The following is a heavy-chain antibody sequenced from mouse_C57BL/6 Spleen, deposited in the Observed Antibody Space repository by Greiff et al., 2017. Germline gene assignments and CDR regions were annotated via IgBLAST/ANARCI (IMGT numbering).Heavy chain of an antibody. CDR2: IVPSDSYT. J-gene: IGHJ3*01. D-gene: IGHD2-4*01. Sequence: QVQLQQPGAELVMPGASVKLSCKASGYTFTSYWMHWVKQRPGQGLEWIGEIVPSDSYTNYNQKFKGKSTLTVDKSSSTAYMQLRSLTSEDSAVYYGARSYDYDGGCFAYWGQGTLVTVSA. V-gene: IGHV1-69*01. CDR1: GYTFTSYW. CDR3: ARSYDYDGGCFAY.